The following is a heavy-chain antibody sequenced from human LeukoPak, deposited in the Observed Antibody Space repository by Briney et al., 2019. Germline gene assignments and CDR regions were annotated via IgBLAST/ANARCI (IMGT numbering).Heavy chain of an antibody. Sequence: GGSLRLSCAASGFTFSNYWMTWVRQAPGKGREWVANIKQDGSEKYYVDSVKGRFTISRDNANNSLCLQMNSLRAEDTAVYYCARPRTVTTRFAPIDYWGQGTLVTVSS. CDR1: GFTFSNYW. CDR2: IKQDGSEK. D-gene: IGHD4-17*01. V-gene: IGHV3-7*03. CDR3: ARPRTVTTRFAPIDY. J-gene: IGHJ4*02.